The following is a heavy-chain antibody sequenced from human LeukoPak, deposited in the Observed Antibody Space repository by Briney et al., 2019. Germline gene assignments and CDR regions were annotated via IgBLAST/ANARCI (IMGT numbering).Heavy chain of an antibody. J-gene: IGHJ4*02. CDR1: GFTFSSYA. CDR2: ISGSGGST. CDR3: AKASHYYGSGSPIDY. D-gene: IGHD3-10*01. Sequence: PGGSLRLSCAASGFTFSSYAMNWVRQAPGKGLEWVSAISGSGGSTYYADSVKGRFTISRDNSKNTLYLQMNSLRAEDTAVYYCAKASHYYGSGSPIDYWGQGTLVTVSS. V-gene: IGHV3-23*01.